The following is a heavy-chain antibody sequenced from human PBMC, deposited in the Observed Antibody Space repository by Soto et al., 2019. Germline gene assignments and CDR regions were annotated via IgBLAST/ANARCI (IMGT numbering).Heavy chain of an antibody. CDR3: AHTAATGDYWESFDF. CDR1: GFSLSTGGVG. D-gene: IGHD3-22*01. Sequence: QITLKASGPTLVKPTQTLTLTCTFSGFSLSTGGVGVGWIRQTPGKALEWLTLMYLGDDKRYSPSLNSRLTITEDNSKTQVVLTMTNMDPVDTATYYCAHTAATGDYWESFDFCGQVTLVTVSA. V-gene: IGHV2-5*02. J-gene: IGHJ4*02. CDR2: MYLGDDK.